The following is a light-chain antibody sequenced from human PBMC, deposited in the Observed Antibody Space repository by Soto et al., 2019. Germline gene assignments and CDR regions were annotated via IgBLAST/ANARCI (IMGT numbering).Light chain of an antibody. CDR2: GAS. CDR1: QTVSRSY. Sequence: EIVLTQSPGTLSLSPGESATLSCRASQTVSRSYFVWYQQKPSQAPRLLIYGASARAPGIPDRFSGTGSGTESTLTISRLEPEDFAVYFCQHFDSSPTFGGGTKVEIK. V-gene: IGKV3-20*01. CDR3: QHFDSSPT. J-gene: IGKJ4*01.